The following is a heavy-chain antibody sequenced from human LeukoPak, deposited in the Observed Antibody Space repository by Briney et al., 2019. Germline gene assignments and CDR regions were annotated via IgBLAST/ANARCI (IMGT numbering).Heavy chain of an antibody. Sequence: PGGSLRLSCAASGFTFSSYDMHWVRQATGKGLEWVSAIGTAGGTYYPGSVKGRFTISRENAKNSLYLQMNSLRAGDTAVYYCARGARITIFGVVINYGMDVWGQGTTVTVSS. D-gene: IGHD3-3*01. CDR1: GFTFSSYD. J-gene: IGHJ6*02. CDR3: ARGARITIFGVVINYGMDV. CDR2: IGTAGGT. V-gene: IGHV3-13*01.